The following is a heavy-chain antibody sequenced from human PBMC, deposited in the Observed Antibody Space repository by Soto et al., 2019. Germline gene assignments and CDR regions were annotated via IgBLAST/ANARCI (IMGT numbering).Heavy chain of an antibody. CDR2: ISDSAANT. J-gene: IGHJ4*02. V-gene: IGHV3-23*01. D-gene: IGHD3-16*02. CDR3: AKGASGLLSFCDF. CDR1: GFTFSTTA. Sequence: ELQLLESGGGLVQPGGSLRLSCAASGFTFSTTAMSWVRQAPGKGLEWVSTISDSAANTYYADSVKGRFTISSDKSKTPLYLEMPTMRAADTAVDSCAKGASGLLSFCDFWGQGTLVTVSS.